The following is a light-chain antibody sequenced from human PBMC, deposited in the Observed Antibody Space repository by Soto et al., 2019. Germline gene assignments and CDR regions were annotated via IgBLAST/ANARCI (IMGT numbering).Light chain of an antibody. V-gene: IGKV3-15*01. J-gene: IGKJ2*01. Sequence: EIVMTQSPATLSVSPGERAALSCRASQSVSSNFAWYQQKPGQAPRLLIYGASTRATGIPARFSGSGSGTEITLTISSLQAEDVAVYYGQQYNNWPYTFGQGTKLEIK. CDR1: QSVSSN. CDR2: GAS. CDR3: QQYNNWPYT.